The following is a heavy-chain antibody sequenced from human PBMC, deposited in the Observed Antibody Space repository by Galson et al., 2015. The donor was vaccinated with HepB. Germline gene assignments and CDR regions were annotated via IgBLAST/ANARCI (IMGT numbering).Heavy chain of an antibody. CDR1: GFTFRSYA. CDR3: ARGPGVVVAKIARVDY. Sequence: SLRLSCAASGFTFRSYAMHWVRQAPGKGLEWAAVISHDGGNEYYADSVKGRFTISRDNSKNTLYLQMDGLRPQDTAIYYCARGPGVVVAKIARVDYWGQGTLVTVSS. D-gene: IGHD2-15*01. CDR2: ISHDGGNE. J-gene: IGHJ4*02. V-gene: IGHV3-30-3*01.